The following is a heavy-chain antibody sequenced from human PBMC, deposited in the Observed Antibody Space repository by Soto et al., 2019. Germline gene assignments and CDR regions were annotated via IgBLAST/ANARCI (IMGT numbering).Heavy chain of an antibody. D-gene: IGHD3-16*01. Sequence: ASVKVSCRASGYTFTTQGISWVRQAPGQGLEWMGWISGYNGHTKYAQKFQGRVTMTTDTSTSTVYMDLRSLRSDDTAVYYCAREGEMPYYYYGLDVWGQGTTVTVSS. J-gene: IGHJ6*02. V-gene: IGHV1-18*01. CDR3: AREGEMPYYYYGLDV. CDR1: GYTFTTQG. CDR2: ISGYNGHT.